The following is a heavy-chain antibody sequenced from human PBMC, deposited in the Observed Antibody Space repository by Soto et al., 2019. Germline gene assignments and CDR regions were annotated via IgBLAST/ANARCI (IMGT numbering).Heavy chain of an antibody. J-gene: IGHJ4*02. Sequence: LSLTCAVYGGSFSGYYWSWIRQPPGKGLEWIGEINHSGSTNYNPSLKSRVTISVDTSKNQFSLKLSSVTAADTAVYYCARARLALYYFDYWGQGTLVTVSS. CDR3: ARARLALYYFDY. CDR2: INHSGST. D-gene: IGHD3-22*01. CDR1: GGSFSGYY. V-gene: IGHV4-34*01.